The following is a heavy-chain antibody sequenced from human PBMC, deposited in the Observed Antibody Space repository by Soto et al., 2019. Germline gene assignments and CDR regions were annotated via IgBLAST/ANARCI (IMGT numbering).Heavy chain of an antibody. D-gene: IGHD2-8*02. V-gene: IGHV2-5*02. J-gene: IGHJ4*02. CDR3: AYRWVGVWGYGYGCFGY. Sequence: QITLKESGPTLVKPTQTLTLTCTFSGFSLSTSGVGVGWIRQPPGEALEWLALIYWDDDKRYSPSLKTRLNITKDTYKNQVVPTMTNMDPVDTANYYCAYRWVGVWGYGYGCFGYLGQGTLVTVSS. CDR1: GFSLSTSGVG. CDR2: IYWDDDK.